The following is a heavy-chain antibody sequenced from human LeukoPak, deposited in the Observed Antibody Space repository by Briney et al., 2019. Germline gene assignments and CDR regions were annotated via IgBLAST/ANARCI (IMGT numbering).Heavy chain of an antibody. Sequence: GASLRLSCAASGFTFSSYAMSWVRQAPGKGLEGVSAISGSGGSTHYADPVKGRFPISRDNSKITLYLQMNSLRAEDTVVYYSANLNYYDSSGYYGTVAALDICCQGTMVTVTS. J-gene: IGHJ3*02. V-gene: IGHV3-23*01. CDR1: GFTFSSYA. CDR2: ISGSGGST. CDR3: ANLNYYDSSGYYGTVAALDI. D-gene: IGHD3-22*01.